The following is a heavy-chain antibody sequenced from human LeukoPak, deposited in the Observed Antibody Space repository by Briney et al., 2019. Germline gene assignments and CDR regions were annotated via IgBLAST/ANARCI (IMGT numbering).Heavy chain of an antibody. V-gene: IGHV1-2*02. CDR2: INPDSGDT. CDR3: ARDSSTATFAY. CDR1: GYTFTGYH. D-gene: IGHD4-17*01. Sequence: GASVKVSCKASGYTFTGYHMHWVRQAPGQGLEWMGRINPDSGDTEYAQKFQGRVTMTRDTSISTAYMELTRLRSDDTAVYYCARDSSTATFAYWGQGSLVTVSS. J-gene: IGHJ4*02.